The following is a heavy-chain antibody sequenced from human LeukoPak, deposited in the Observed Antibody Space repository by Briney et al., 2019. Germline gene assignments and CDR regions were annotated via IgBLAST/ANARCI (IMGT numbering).Heavy chain of an antibody. V-gene: IGHV3-23*01. CDR3: AKRYSSTWRTFDC. D-gene: IGHD6-13*01. CDR1: GFILSNYA. Sequence: GGSLRLSCAASGFILSNYAMSWVRQAPGEGLEWVSAISSSGGKTYYADSVKGRFTISRDDSENTLYLQMNSLRAEDTAIYYCAKRYSSTWRTFDCWGEGTLDTVSS. J-gene: IGHJ4*02. CDR2: ISSSGGKT.